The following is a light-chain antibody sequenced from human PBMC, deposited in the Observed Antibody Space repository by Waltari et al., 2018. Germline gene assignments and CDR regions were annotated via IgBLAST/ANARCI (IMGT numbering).Light chain of an antibody. J-gene: IGLJ3*02. Sequence: QSVLTQPPSASGTPGQRVTISCSGSSSNIGSDYVYWYQQFPGTAPKLLIYRNSHRPSGVPDRFSGSKFGTSASLAISGLRSEDEADYDWGTWDDSLGAWVFGGGTRVTVL. CDR1: SSNIGSDY. CDR3: GTWDDSLGAWV. CDR2: RNS. V-gene: IGLV1-47*01.